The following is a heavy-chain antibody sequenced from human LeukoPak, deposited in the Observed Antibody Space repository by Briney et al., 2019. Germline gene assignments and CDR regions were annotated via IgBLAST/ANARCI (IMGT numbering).Heavy chain of an antibody. Sequence: PSETLSLTCTVSGGSISSSSYYWGWIRQPPGKGLEWIGSIYYSGSTYYNPSLKSRVTISVDTSKNQFSLKLSSVTAADTAVYYCARIGRLRTAAAGKTIDYWGQGTLVTVS. CDR3: ARIGRLRTAAAGKTIDY. V-gene: IGHV4-39*01. CDR2: IYYSGST. D-gene: IGHD6-13*01. CDR1: GGSISSSSYY. J-gene: IGHJ4*02.